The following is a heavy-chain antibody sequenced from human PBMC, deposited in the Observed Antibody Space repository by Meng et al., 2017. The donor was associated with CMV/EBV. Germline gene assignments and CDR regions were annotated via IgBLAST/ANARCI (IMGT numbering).Heavy chain of an antibody. CDR3: AKDRCSTTSCPLDY. D-gene: IGHD2-2*01. J-gene: IGHJ4*02. CDR2: ISVSGGTT. Sequence: ETLSPTWPASGSTFSSYAVSWVRQVPGQGLEWVSFISVSGGTTYYADSVEGRFTISRDNSGNTLYLQMSSLRVEDTAIYYCAKDRCSTTSCPLDYWGQGTLVTVSS. CDR1: GSTFSSYA. V-gene: IGHV3-23*01.